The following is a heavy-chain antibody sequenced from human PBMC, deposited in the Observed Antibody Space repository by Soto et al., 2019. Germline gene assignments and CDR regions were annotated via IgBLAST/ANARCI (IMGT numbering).Heavy chain of an antibody. CDR1: GFTFSDYY. D-gene: IGHD1-26*01. CDR2: TRNRANSYTT. Sequence: EVQLVESGGGLVQPGGSLRLSCAASGFTFSDYYMDWVRQAPGRGLEWVARTRNRANSYTTEYAASVKGRFTISRDNSKDSLYLKMNSLETEDTAVYYCTRSSGSYRYFDLWGRGTLVTVSS. CDR3: TRSSGSYRYFDL. V-gene: IGHV3-72*01. J-gene: IGHJ2*01.